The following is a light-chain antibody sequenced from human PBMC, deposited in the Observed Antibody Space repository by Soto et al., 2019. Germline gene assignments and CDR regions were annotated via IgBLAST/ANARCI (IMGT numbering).Light chain of an antibody. CDR1: GSDIVAYNH. Sequence: QSALTQPASVSGSPGQSITISCIGTGSDIVAYNHVSWYQQHPGKAPKLLIYDVSNRPSGVSNRFFGSKSGNTASLTISGLQAEDEADYYCSSYIGSSASYVFGTGTKLTVL. V-gene: IGLV2-14*03. J-gene: IGLJ1*01. CDR3: SSYIGSSASYV. CDR2: DVS.